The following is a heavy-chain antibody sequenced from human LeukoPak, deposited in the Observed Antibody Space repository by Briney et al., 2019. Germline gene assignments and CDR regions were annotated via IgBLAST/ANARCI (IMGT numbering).Heavy chain of an antibody. CDR2: ISGSGGST. CDR3: AKGANDYYDSSGYYYNYWYFDL. Sequence: GGSLRLSCAAPGFTFSSYAMSWVRQAPGKGLGWVSAISGSGGSTYYADSVKGRFTISRDNSKNTLYLQMNSLRAEDTAVYYCAKGANDYYDSSGYYYNYWYFDLWGRGTLVTVSS. CDR1: GFTFSSYA. V-gene: IGHV3-23*01. D-gene: IGHD3-22*01. J-gene: IGHJ2*01.